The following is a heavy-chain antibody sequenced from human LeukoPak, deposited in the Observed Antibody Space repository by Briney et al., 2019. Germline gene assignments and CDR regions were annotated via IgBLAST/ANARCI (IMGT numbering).Heavy chain of an antibody. V-gene: IGHV4-4*02. Sequence: PSETLSLTCAVSGGSVSSTNSWRWVRQSPGKGLEWIGEIYHSGSANYNPSLRSRVTMSLDKSKNQFSLKLSSVTAADTAVYYCARVDPPRRLDYWGQGTLVTVSS. CDR3: ARVDPPRRLDY. J-gene: IGHJ4*02. CDR2: IYHSGSA. CDR1: GGSVSSTNS. D-gene: IGHD2-21*02.